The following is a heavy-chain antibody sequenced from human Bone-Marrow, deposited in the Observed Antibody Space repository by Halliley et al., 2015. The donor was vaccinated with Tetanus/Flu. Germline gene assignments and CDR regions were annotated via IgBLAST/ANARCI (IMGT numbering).Heavy chain of an antibody. V-gene: IGHV4-61*01. CDR1: GGTVSSHHYY. J-gene: IGHJ5*02. Sequence: TLSLTCSVSGGTVSSHHYYWTCVRQPPGKGLEWIGYISHIGRTNYNPSLQSRVTISIHKSMNQFSLVLTSVTAADTAVYYCVGLGLGISALVPWGQGTLVAVS. CDR2: ISHIGRT. CDR3: VGLGLGISALVP. D-gene: IGHD7-27*01.